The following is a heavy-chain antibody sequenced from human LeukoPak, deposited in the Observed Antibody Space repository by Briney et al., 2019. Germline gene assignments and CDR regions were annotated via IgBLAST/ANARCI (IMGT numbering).Heavy chain of an antibody. J-gene: IGHJ3*02. CDR3: AGGRGGGAFDI. CDR2: IYDTGST. CDR1: GGSITSHF. Sequence: PSETLSLTCTVSGGSITSHFWSWIRQSPGRGLEWVGYIYDTGSTSYNPSLKSRVTMSVDTSNKPFSLKLSSVTAADTAVYYCAGGRGGGAFDIWGPGTMVTVSS. V-gene: IGHV4-59*11. D-gene: IGHD3-10*01.